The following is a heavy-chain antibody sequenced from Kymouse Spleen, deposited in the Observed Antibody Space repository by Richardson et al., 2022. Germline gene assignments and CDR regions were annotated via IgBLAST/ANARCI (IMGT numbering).Heavy chain of an antibody. J-gene: IGHJ6*02. D-gene: IGHD6-19*01. Sequence: EVQLVESGGGLVQPGGSLRLSCAASGFTFSSYAMSWVRQAPGKGLEWVSAISGSGGSTYYADSVKGRFTISRDNSKNTLYLQMNSLRAEDTAVYYCAKDRSIAVALYYYYGMDVWGQGTTVTVSS. CDR1: GFTFSSYA. CDR3: AKDRSIAVALYYYYGMDV. CDR2: ISGSGGST. V-gene: IGHV3-23*04.